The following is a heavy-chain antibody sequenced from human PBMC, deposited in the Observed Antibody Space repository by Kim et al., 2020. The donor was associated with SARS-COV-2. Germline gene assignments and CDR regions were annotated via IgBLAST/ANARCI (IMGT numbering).Heavy chain of an antibody. D-gene: IGHD4-17*01. Sequence: ASVKVSCKASGYTFTGYYMHWVRQAPGQGLEWMGWINPNSGGTNYAQKFQGWVTMTRDTSISTAYMELSRLRSDDTAVYYCASAHGDYRSDYYYGMDVWGQGTTGTVSS. J-gene: IGHJ6*02. V-gene: IGHV1-2*04. CDR1: GYTFTGYY. CDR3: ASAHGDYRSDYYYGMDV. CDR2: INPNSGGT.